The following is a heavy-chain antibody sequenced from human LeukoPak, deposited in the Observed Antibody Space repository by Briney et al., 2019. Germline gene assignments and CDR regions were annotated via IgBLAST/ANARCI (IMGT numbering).Heavy chain of an antibody. V-gene: IGHV1-69*05. CDR3: ARYGKRPLYYFDY. CDR1: GGTFSSYA. J-gene: IGHJ4*02. CDR2: IIPIFGTA. Sequence: ASVKVSCKASGGTFSSYAISWVRQAPGQGLEWMGGIIPIFGTANYAQKLQGRVTMTTDTSTSTAYMELRSLRSDDTAVYYCARYGKRPLYYFDYWGQGTLVTVSS. D-gene: IGHD2/OR15-2a*01.